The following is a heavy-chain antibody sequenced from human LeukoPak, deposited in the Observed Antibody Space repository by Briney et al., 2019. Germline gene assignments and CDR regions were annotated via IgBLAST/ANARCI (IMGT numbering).Heavy chain of an antibody. D-gene: IGHD3-16*01. CDR3: ARDDSYDSSVFDY. CDR2: ISSSSSYI. CDR1: GLTFSSYS. Sequence: GGSLRLSCAASGLTFSSYSMNWVRQAPVKGLEWVSSISSSSSYIYYADSVKGRFTISRDNAKNSLYLQMNSLRAEDTAVYYCARDDSYDSSVFDYWGQGTLVTVSS. V-gene: IGHV3-21*01. J-gene: IGHJ4*02.